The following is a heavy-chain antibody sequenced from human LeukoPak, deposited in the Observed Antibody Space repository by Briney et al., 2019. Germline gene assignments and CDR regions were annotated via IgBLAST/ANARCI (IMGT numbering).Heavy chain of an antibody. V-gene: IGHV4-34*01. CDR1: GGSFSGYY. J-gene: IGHJ4*02. D-gene: IGHD6-19*01. Sequence: PSETLSLTCAVYGGSFSGYYWSWIRQPPGKGLEWIGEINHSGSTNYNPSLKSRVTISIDTSKNQFSLKLSSVTAADTAAYYCARGGIAVAGTTYFDYWGQGTLVTVSS. CDR3: ARGGIAVAGTTYFDY. CDR2: INHSGST.